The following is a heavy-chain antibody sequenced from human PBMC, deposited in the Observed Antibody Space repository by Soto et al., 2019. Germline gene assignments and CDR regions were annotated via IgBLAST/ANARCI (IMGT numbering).Heavy chain of an antibody. CDR1: GDTISRSSHY. D-gene: IGHD7-27*01. Sequence: PSETLSLTCSVSGDTISRSSHYWGWIRQPPEKGLEWIESVHISEKAYYNPSLKSRVSVLMDTSKNEFSLRLSSVTAADSAVYYCARGWGRIFDYWGQGTLVTVSS. V-gene: IGHV4-39*07. CDR2: VHISEKA. CDR3: ARGWGRIFDY. J-gene: IGHJ4*02.